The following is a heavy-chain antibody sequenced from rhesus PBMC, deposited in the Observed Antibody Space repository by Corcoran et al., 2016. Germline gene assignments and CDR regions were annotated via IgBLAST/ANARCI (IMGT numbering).Heavy chain of an antibody. J-gene: IGHJ4*01. D-gene: IGHD4-35*01. V-gene: IGHV4-122*02. Sequence: QVQLQESGPGLVKPSETLSLTFAVSGVPISSGSYYWRWIRQPPGKGLEWIGYITYSGSTSYNPSRKSRVTISRDTSKNQFSLKLSSVTAADTAVYYCASGNGNRDYWGQGVLVTVSS. CDR2: ITYSGST. CDR1: GVPISSGSYY. CDR3: ASGNGNRDY.